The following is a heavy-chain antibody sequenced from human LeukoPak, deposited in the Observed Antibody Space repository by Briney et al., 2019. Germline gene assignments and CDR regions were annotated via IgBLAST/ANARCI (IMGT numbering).Heavy chain of an antibody. Sequence: PSQTLSLTCTVSGGSISSGGYYWSWIRQHPGKGLEWIGYIYYSGGTYYNPSLKSRVTISVDTSKNQFSLKLSSVTAADTAVYYCARDRLPSYSGYDSNWFDPWGQGTLVTVSS. J-gene: IGHJ5*02. CDR3: ARDRLPSYSGYDSNWFDP. CDR1: GGSISSGGYY. CDR2: IYYSGGT. V-gene: IGHV4-31*03. D-gene: IGHD5-12*01.